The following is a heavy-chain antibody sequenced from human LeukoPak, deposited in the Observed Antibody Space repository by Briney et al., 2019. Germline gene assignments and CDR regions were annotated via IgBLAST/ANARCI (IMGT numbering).Heavy chain of an antibody. CDR3: ARDPSAIAVAGDDAFDI. D-gene: IGHD6-19*01. CDR1: GYTFTSYG. J-gene: IGHJ3*02. V-gene: IGHV1-18*01. CDR2: IGAYNGNT. Sequence: ASVKVSCKASGYTFTSYGISWVRQAPGQGLEWMGWIGAYNGNTNYAQKLQDRVTMTTDTSTSTAYMELRSLRSDDTAVYYCARDPSAIAVAGDDAFDIWGQGTMATVSS.